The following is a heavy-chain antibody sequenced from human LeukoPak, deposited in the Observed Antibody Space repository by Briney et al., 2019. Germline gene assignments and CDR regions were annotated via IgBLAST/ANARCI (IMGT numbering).Heavy chain of an antibody. D-gene: IGHD2/OR15-2a*01. CDR3: AKDGTSYYYIYY. J-gene: IGHJ4*02. CDR1: GFIFNNYG. V-gene: IGHV3-30*02. Sequence: PGGSLRLSCAASGFIFNNYGMHWVRQAPGKGLEWLAFIRYDGSNTYYADSVKGRFTVSRDDSKNKLYLQMKSLRGDDTAVYYCAKDGTSYYYIYYWGQGTLVTVSS. CDR2: IRYDGSNT.